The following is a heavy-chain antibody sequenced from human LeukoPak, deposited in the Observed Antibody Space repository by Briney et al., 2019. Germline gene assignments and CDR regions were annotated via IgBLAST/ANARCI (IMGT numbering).Heavy chain of an antibody. CDR3: ACRYSSSWYYYYYYMDV. Sequence: SETLSLTCTVSGGSISSYYWSWIRQPPGKGLEWIGYIYYSGSTNYNPSLKSRVTISVDTSKNQFSLKLSSVTAADTAVYYCACRYSSSWYYYYYYMDVWGKGTTVTISS. CDR1: GGSISSYY. J-gene: IGHJ6*03. V-gene: IGHV4-59*01. D-gene: IGHD6-13*01. CDR2: IYYSGST.